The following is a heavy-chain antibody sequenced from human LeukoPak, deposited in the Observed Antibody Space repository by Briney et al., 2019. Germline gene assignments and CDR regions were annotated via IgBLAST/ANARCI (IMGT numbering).Heavy chain of an antibody. CDR1: GCTFSSYA. CDR2: ISYDGSNK. D-gene: IGHD1-1*01. V-gene: IGHV3-30-3*01. Sequence: GGSLRLSCAASGCTFSSYAMHWVRQAPGKGLEWVAVISYDGSNKYYADSVKGRFTISRDNSKNTLYLQMNSLRAEDTAVYYCARDLRDWNDVSFQDYWGQGTLVTVSS. J-gene: IGHJ4*02. CDR3: ARDLRDWNDVSFQDY.